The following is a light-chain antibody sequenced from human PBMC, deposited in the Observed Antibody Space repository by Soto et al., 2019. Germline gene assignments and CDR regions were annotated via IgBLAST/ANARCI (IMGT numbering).Light chain of an antibody. CDR2: AAS. CDR1: QGIRSY. Sequence: VIWMTHSPSLLSASTGCRFTISCRMSQGIRSYLAWYQQKPGKAPELLIYAASTLQSGVPSRFSGSGSGTDFTLTISSLQTEDFETYYCQQSYSTPLTFGGGTRLEI. J-gene: IGKJ5*01. V-gene: IGKV1D-8*03. CDR3: QQSYSTPLT.